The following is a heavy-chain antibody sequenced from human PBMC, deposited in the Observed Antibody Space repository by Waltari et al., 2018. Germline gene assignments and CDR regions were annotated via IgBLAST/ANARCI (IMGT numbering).Heavy chain of an antibody. D-gene: IGHD5-12*01. V-gene: IGHV1-69*06. CDR1: GGTFRSFA. Sequence: VQLVQSGAEVKKPGSSVKVSCKDSGGTFRSFAISWVRPAPGQGLEWMGGIIPIFGTANYAQKFQGRVTITADKATSTAYMELSSLRSEDTAVYYCARDSRDGYNYRDYWGQGTLVTVSS. CDR2: IIPIFGTA. J-gene: IGHJ4*02. CDR3: ARDSRDGYNYRDY.